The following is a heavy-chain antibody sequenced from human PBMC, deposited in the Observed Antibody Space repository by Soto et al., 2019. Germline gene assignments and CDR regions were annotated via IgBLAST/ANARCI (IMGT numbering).Heavy chain of an antibody. CDR1: GFSLSTSGMC. J-gene: IGHJ4*02. D-gene: IGHD3-22*01. Sequence: SGPTLVNPTQTLTLTCTFSGFSLSTSGMCVSWIRQPPGKALEWLALIDWDDDKYYSTSLKTRLTISKDTSKNQVVLTMTNMDPVDTATYYCARTTYYYDSSGGGAFFDYWGQGTLDTVSS. CDR2: IDWDDDK. V-gene: IGHV2-70*01. CDR3: ARTTYYYDSSGGGAFFDY.